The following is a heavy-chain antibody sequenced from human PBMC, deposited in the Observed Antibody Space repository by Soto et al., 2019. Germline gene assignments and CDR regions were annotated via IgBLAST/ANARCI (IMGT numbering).Heavy chain of an antibody. V-gene: IGHV4-59*01. CDR3: ARGDYYGWFDP. CDR1: GGSISSYY. CDR2: IYYSGST. J-gene: IGHJ5*02. Sequence: SEALSLTCTVSGGSISSYYWSWIRQPPGKGLEWIGYIYYSGSTNYNPSLKSRVTISVDTSKNQFSLKLSSVTAADTAVYYCARGDYYGWFDPWGQGTLVTVS. D-gene: IGHD3-10*01.